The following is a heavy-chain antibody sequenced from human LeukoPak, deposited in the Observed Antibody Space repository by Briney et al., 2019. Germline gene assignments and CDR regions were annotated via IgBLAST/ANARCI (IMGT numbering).Heavy chain of an antibody. J-gene: IGHJ5*02. CDR2: INPNSGGT. CDR1: GYTFTCYY. CDR3: ARGVTYYYDSSGLDNWFDP. D-gene: IGHD3-22*01. V-gene: IGHV1-2*02. Sequence: GASVKVSCKASGYTFTCYYMHWVRQAPGQGLEWMGWINPNSGGTNYAQKFQGRVTMTRDTSISTAYMALSRLRSDDTAVYYCARGVTYYYDSSGLDNWFDPWGQGTLVTVSS.